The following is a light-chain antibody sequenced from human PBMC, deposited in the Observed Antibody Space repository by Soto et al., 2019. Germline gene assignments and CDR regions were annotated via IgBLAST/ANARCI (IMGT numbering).Light chain of an antibody. V-gene: IGKV3-15*01. CDR3: QQYKNWLALT. CDR1: QRLSSN. CDR2: GVS. J-gene: IGKJ4*01. Sequence: EIVMTQSPATLSVSPGERATLSCRASQRLSSNLAWYQQKPGQAPRLLIYGVSTRVTGIPARFSGSGSGTEFTLTISSLQSEDSAVYYCQQYKNWLALTFGGGTKVDIK.